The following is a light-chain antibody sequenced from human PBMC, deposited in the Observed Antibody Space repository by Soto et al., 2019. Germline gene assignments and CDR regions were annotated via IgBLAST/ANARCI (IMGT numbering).Light chain of an antibody. CDR1: SGDVGTYNY. V-gene: IGLV2-11*01. J-gene: IGLJ1*01. CDR2: DVS. Sequence: QSVLTQPRSVSGSLGQSVTISCTGTSGDVGTYNYVSWYQQHPGKAPKVMIYDVSERPSGVPDRFSGSKSGNTASLTISGLQAEDEADYYCCSYAGSPRDVLGTGTKLTVL. CDR3: CSYAGSPRDV.